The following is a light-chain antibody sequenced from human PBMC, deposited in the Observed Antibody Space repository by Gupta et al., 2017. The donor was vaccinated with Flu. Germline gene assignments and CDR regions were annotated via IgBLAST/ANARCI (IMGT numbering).Light chain of an antibody. J-gene: IGKJ1*01. CDR1: QSVSRSY. Sequence: EIVLTQSPGTLSLSPGERATLSCRAGQSVSRSYVAWYRQRPGQAPRLLIYGASSRATGIPDFTLTISRLEPEDFAVYYCQQYGSSPQSFGQGTKVEIK. CDR2: GAS. V-gene: IGKV3-20*01. CDR3: QQYGSSPQS.